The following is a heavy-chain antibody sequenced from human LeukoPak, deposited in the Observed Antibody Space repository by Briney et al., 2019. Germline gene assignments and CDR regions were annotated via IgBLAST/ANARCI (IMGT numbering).Heavy chain of an antibody. CDR3: ATADAEEMATNYYYYYGMDV. Sequence: SETLSLTCAVYGGSFSGYYWSWIRQPPGKGLEWIGEINHSGSTNYNPSLKSRVSISVDTSKNQFSLKLSSVTAADTAVYYCATADAEEMATNYYYYYGMDVWGQGTTVTVSS. D-gene: IGHD5-24*01. J-gene: IGHJ6*02. V-gene: IGHV4-34*01. CDR2: INHSGST. CDR1: GGSFSGYY.